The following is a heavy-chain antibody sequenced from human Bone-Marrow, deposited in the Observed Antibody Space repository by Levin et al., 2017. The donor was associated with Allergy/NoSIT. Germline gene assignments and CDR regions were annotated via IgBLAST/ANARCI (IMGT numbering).Heavy chain of an antibody. J-gene: IGHJ4*02. CDR2: VHISGNT. CDR3: ARIHTSGWYYFDS. V-gene: IGHV4-61*02. Sequence: PSETLSLTCSVSGDSISSGQNYWTWIRQPAGTGLEWIGLVHISGNTKYNPSLKSRVTISIDTSKNQFSLNLRSVTAAETALYYCARIHTSGWYYFDSWGRGILVAVSS. CDR1: GDSISSGQNY. D-gene: IGHD6-19*01.